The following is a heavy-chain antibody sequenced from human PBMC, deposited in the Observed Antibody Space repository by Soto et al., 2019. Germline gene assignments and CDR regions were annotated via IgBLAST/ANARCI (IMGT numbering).Heavy chain of an antibody. CDR2: ISPHKDDT. J-gene: IGHJ4*02. Sequence: QVQLVQSGAEVKKPGASVTVSCRTSGYTFSTIGISWVRQAPGQGLEWMGWISPHKDDTYYAQRLQGRVTMTTDTSTSTAYMELRSLRSDDTAVYFCARDLDGSGSYYTNYWGQGTLVTVSS. D-gene: IGHD3-10*01. CDR3: ARDLDGSGSYYTNY. CDR1: GYTFSTIG. V-gene: IGHV1-18*01.